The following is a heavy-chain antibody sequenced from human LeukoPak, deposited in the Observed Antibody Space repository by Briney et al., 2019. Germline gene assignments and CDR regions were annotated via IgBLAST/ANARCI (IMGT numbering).Heavy chain of an antibody. D-gene: IGHD6-19*01. V-gene: IGHV3-21*01. CDR3: ARDQEAVAGYDY. CDR2: ISSSSSYI. Sequence: GGSLRLSCAASGSTFSSYSMNWVRQAPGKGLEWVSSISSSSSYIYYADSVKGRFTISRDNAKNSLYLQMNSLRAEDTAVYYCARDQEAVAGYDYWGQGTLVTVSS. J-gene: IGHJ4*02. CDR1: GSTFSSYS.